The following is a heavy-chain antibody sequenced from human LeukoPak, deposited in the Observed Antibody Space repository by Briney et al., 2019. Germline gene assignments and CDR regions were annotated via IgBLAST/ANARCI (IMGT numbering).Heavy chain of an antibody. CDR3: ATDSGDYGFDP. Sequence: PSETLSLTCAVYGGSFSGYYWSWLRQPPGKGLEWIGEINHSGSTNYNPSLKSRVTISVDTSKNQFSLKLSSVTAADTAVYYCATDSGDYGFDPWGQGTLVTVSS. CDR2: INHSGST. V-gene: IGHV4-34*01. J-gene: IGHJ5*02. D-gene: IGHD3-10*01. CDR1: GGSFSGYY.